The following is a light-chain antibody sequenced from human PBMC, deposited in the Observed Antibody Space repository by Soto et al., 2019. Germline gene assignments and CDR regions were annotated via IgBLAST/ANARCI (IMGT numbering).Light chain of an antibody. V-gene: IGLV1-47*02. J-gene: IGLJ3*02. Sequence: QSVLTQPPSASGTPGQRGTISCSGSSSNIGTNYVYWYKQLPGTAPKLLIYCNDQRPSGVPDRLSGSKSGTSASLAISGLRSEDEADYYCATRDNSLSRWVFGGGTKLTGL. CDR3: ATRDNSLSRWV. CDR2: CND. CDR1: SSNIGTNY.